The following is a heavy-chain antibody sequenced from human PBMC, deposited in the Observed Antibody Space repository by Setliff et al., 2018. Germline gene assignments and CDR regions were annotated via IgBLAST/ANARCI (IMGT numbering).Heavy chain of an antibody. J-gene: IGHJ4*02. V-gene: IGHV1-69*13. Sequence: SVKVSCKASGGTFSSYAISWVRQAPGQGLEWMGGIIPIFGTANYAQKFQGRVTITAEESTSTAYMELSSLRSEDTAVYYCASSRDYNFWSGYYSPLDYWGQGTQVTRLL. CDR2: IIPIFGTA. CDR1: GGTFSSYA. D-gene: IGHD3-3*01. CDR3: ASSRDYNFWSGYYSPLDY.